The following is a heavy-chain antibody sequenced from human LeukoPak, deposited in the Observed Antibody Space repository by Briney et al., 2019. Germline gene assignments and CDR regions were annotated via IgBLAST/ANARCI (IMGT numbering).Heavy chain of an antibody. V-gene: IGHV1-69*13. CDR1: GYTFTGYY. CDR3: ARESGSYLYYFDY. CDR2: IIPIFGTA. J-gene: IGHJ4*02. Sequence: SVKVSCKASGYTFTGYYMHWVRQAPGQGLEWMGGIIPIFGTANYAQKFQGRVTITADESTSTAYMELSSLRSEDTAVYYCARESGSYLYYFDYWGQGTLVTVSS. D-gene: IGHD1-26*01.